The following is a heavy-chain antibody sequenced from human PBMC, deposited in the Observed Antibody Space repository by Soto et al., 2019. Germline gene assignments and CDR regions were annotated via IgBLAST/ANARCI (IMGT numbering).Heavy chain of an antibody. CDR2: IYWDDDE. CDR3: ARVVSFGGVMIKIDY. Sequence: SGPTLVNPTQTLTLTCTFSGFSLTTSGLSVGWIRQPPGKALEWLALIYWDDDERYSPSLKSRLTVTKDTSKNQVVLTVTNLDPVDTATYYCARVVSFGGVMIKIDYWGQGILVTVSS. J-gene: IGHJ4*02. V-gene: IGHV2-5*02. CDR1: GFSLTTSGLS. D-gene: IGHD3-16*01.